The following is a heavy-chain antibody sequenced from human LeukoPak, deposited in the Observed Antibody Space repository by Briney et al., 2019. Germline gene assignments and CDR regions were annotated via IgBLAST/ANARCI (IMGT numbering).Heavy chain of an antibody. CDR3: ARPFLRFSGGWHFDY. J-gene: IGHJ4*02. Sequence: ASETLSLTCTVSGASINSDTYYWGWIRQPPGKGLEWIGTHSHSGSAYYNPSLKSRVTISIDTSKNQFSLKLSSVTAADTAIYYCARPFLRFSGGWHFDYWGQGILVTVSS. CDR1: GASINSDTYY. CDR2: HSHSGSA. D-gene: IGHD6-19*01. V-gene: IGHV4-39*07.